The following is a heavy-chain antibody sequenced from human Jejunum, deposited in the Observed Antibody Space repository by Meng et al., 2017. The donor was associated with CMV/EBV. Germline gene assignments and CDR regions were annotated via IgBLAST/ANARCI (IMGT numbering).Heavy chain of an antibody. CDR2: VDEVGSA. CDR3: ARVYGRESLGFYYGLDV. Sequence: SSGGVYGSCIRQPPGQGLDWIAFVDEVGSAYYNPSLRSRVTISIDTSKNQFSLRLSSVTAADTAVYFCARVYGRESLGFYYGLDVWGQGTTVTVSS. J-gene: IGHJ6*02. V-gene: IGHV4-61*08. D-gene: IGHD4-17*01. CDR1: SSGGVY.